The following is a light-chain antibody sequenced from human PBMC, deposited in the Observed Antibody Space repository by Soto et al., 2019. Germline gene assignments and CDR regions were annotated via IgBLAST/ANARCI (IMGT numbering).Light chain of an antibody. Sequence: EIVLTQSPATLSLSPGERATLSCRASQRVSSYLAWYQQKPGQAPRLLIYDASNRATGIPARFSGSGAGTDFNLTISSLELEDFAVYYCQQRSNWPFTFGGGTKVEIK. CDR2: DAS. J-gene: IGKJ4*01. V-gene: IGKV3-11*01. CDR3: QQRSNWPFT. CDR1: QRVSSY.